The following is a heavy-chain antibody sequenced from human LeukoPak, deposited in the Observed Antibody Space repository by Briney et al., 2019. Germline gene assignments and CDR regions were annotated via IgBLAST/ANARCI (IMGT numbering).Heavy chain of an antibody. J-gene: IGHJ4*02. V-gene: IGHV6-1*01. Sequence: SQTLSLTFAISGSSVSINSSAWNWIRQSPSRGLEWLGKTYYKSIQYMDYAGSVNSRITINPDTSKNQFSLQLNSRSPQGTAVYCCARGGPWDLPVGKFDYWGQGTLVTVSS. CDR3: ARGGPWDLPVGKFDY. D-gene: IGHD1-26*01. CDR2: TYYKSIQYM. CDR1: GSSVSINSSA.